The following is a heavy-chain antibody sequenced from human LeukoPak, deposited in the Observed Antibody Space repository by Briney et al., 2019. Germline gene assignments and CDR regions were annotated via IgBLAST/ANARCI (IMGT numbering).Heavy chain of an antibody. V-gene: IGHV3-23*01. D-gene: IGHD3-3*01. J-gene: IGHJ6*04. Sequence: GGSLRLSCAASGFTFSSYAMSWVRQAPGKGLEWVSAISGSGGSTYYADSVKGRFTISRDNSKNTLYLQMNSLRAEDTAVYYCATKGNMYDFWSGYQLDVWGKGTTVTVSS. CDR2: ISGSGGST. CDR1: GFTFSSYA. CDR3: ATKGNMYDFWSGYQLDV.